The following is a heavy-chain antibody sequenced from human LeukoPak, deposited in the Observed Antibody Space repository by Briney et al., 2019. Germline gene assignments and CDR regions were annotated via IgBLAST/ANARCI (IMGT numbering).Heavy chain of an antibody. CDR1: GGTFSSYA. J-gene: IGHJ6*02. D-gene: IGHD3-22*01. CDR3: AKTSRDSSGYYKLYYYYTVWTS. CDR2: IIPIFGTA. Sequence: SVKVSCKASGGTFSSYAISWVRQAPGQGLEWMGGIIPIFGTANYAQKFQGRVTITADESTSTAYMELSSLRSEDTAVYYCAKTSRDSSGYYKLYYYYTVWTSGAKGPRSPSP. V-gene: IGHV1-69*13.